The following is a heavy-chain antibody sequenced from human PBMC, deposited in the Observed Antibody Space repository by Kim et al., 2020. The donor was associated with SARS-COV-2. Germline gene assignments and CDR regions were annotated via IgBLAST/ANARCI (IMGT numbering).Heavy chain of an antibody. Sequence: ASVKVSCKASGYTFTSYYMHWVRQAPGQGLEWMGIINPSGGSTSYAQTFQGRVTMTRDTSTSTVYMELSSLRSEDTAVYYCARGGAVVVIAYEDFDYWGQGTLVTVSS. V-gene: IGHV1-46*01. CDR2: INPSGGST. J-gene: IGHJ4*02. D-gene: IGHD2-21*01. CDR1: GYTFTSYY. CDR3: ARGGAVVVIAYEDFDY.